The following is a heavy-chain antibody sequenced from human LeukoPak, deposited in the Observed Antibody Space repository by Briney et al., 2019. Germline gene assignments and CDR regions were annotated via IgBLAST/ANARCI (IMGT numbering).Heavy chain of an antibody. CDR2: IYYSGST. D-gene: IGHD2-15*01. J-gene: IGHJ3*02. CDR1: GYSISSGYY. V-gene: IGHV4-38-2*02. CDR3: ARLRGLGPSDAFDI. Sequence: SSETLSLTCTVSGYSISSGYYWGWIRQPPGKGLEWIGSIYYSGSTYYNPSLKSRVTISVDTSKNQFSLKLSSVTAADTAVYYCARLRGLGPSDAFDIWGQGTMVTVSS.